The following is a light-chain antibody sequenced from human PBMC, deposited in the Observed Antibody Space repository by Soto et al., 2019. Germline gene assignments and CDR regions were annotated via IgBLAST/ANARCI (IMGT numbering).Light chain of an antibody. CDR1: QSVNNN. CDR2: GAS. Sequence: EIILTQSPASLSVSPGARATLSCRASQSVNNNLAWYQQKRGQAPRRLIYGASTRATGIPGRFRGSGSGTEFTRTLTSLQSEDFAVYFCEQYNNWPPDSFGQGTKLEIK. V-gene: IGKV3-15*01. J-gene: IGKJ2*03. CDR3: EQYNNWPPDS.